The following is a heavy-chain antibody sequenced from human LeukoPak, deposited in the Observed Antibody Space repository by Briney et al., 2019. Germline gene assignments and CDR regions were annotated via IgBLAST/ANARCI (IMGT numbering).Heavy chain of an antibody. CDR3: ARDYYGRGWYGDY. Sequence: PGGSLRLSCAASGFTFGIYWMSWVRQAPGKGLEWVGNINQDGSEKYYVYSVKGRFTPSSNNANNSLLLQMNSMRAYDTAAYYSARDYYGRGWYGDYWGQGTLVTVSS. V-gene: IGHV3-7*04. CDR2: INQDGSEK. D-gene: IGHD6-19*01. J-gene: IGHJ4*02. CDR1: GFTFGIYW.